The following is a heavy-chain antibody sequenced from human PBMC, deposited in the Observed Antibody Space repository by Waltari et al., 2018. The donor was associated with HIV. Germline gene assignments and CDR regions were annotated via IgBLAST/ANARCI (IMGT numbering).Heavy chain of an antibody. D-gene: IGHD1-26*01. CDR1: GGSISSYY. Sequence: QVQLQASGPGLVKPSETLSLTCTVPGGSISSYYWSWIRQPPGKGLEWIGYIYYSGSTNYNPSLKSRVTISVDTSKNQFSLKLSSVTAADTAVYYCARSGSYRGYFDYWGQGTLVTVSS. CDR3: ARSGSYRGYFDY. V-gene: IGHV4-59*01. CDR2: IYYSGST. J-gene: IGHJ4*02.